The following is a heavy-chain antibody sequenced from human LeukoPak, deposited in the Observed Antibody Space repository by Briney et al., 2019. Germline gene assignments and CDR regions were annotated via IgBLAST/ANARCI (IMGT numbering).Heavy chain of an antibody. Sequence: GGSLRLSCAAAAFTFSSDGMHWVRQAPGQGLEWVAGIWYDGTTKYYADSVKGRFTISRDNSKNTLYLQMTTLSVEDTAVYFCSTEDVSGSFDYWGQGTPVTVSS. CDR2: IWYDGTTK. V-gene: IGHV3-33*01. CDR3: STEDVSGSFDY. J-gene: IGHJ4*02. CDR1: AFTFSSDG. D-gene: IGHD3-10*01.